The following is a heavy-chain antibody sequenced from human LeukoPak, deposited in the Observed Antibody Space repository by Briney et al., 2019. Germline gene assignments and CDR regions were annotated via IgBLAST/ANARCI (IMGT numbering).Heavy chain of an antibody. J-gene: IGHJ6*03. Sequence: GGSLRLSCAASGFTFSDYYMSWIRQAPGKGLEWVSYISSSGSTIYYADSVKGRFTISRDNAKNSLYLQMSSLRAEDTAVYYCARGQGYTAWDYYYMDVWGKGTTVTASS. V-gene: IGHV3-11*01. D-gene: IGHD5-24*01. CDR3: ARGQGYTAWDYYYMDV. CDR2: ISSSGSTI. CDR1: GFTFSDYY.